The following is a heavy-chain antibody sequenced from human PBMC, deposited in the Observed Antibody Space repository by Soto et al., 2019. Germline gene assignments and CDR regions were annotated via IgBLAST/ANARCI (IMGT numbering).Heavy chain of an antibody. V-gene: IGHV3-30*03. CDR3: AQYTWEPRDPPLSNRFEP. J-gene: IGHJ5*02. CDR1: GVNFSNSG. D-gene: IGHD1-26*01. CDR2: ISYDGVHR. Sequence: QVQLVESGGGVVQAGRCLRLSCAASGVNFSNSGFHWVRKAPGKGLEWVPVISYDGVHRYYTHSLNGTFTISRDNSKNTGSMQRNYLRPDATNVYFCAQYTWEPRDPPLSNRFEPWGLGPMVIVSS.